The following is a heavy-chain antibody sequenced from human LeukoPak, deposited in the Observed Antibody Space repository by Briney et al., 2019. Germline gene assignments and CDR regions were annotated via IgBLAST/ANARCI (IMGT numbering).Heavy chain of an antibody. J-gene: IGHJ5*02. D-gene: IGHD4-23*01. CDR2: MNPNSGNT. CDR1: GYTFTSYD. Sequence: ASVKVSCKASGYTFTSYDINWVRQATGQGLEWMGWMNPNSGNTGYAQKFQGRVTMTRNTSISTAYMELSSLKASDTAMYYCARHLIKAYGGNSPFDPWGQGTLVTVSS. CDR3: ARHLIKAYGGNSPFDP. V-gene: IGHV1-8*01.